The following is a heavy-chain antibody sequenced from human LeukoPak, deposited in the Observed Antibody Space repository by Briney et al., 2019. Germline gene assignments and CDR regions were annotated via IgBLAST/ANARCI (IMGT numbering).Heavy chain of an antibody. CDR3: ARAYSSGWLNYYYYYYMDV. CDR1: GGSFSTYY. Sequence: SETLSLTCTVSGGSFSTYYWSWIRQPAGKGLEWIGRVYTSGSTNYNPSLKSRVTISVDTSKNQFSLKLSSVTAADTAVYYCARAYSSGWLNYYYYYYMDVWGKGTTVTVSS. CDR2: VYTSGST. V-gene: IGHV4-4*07. J-gene: IGHJ6*03. D-gene: IGHD6-19*01.